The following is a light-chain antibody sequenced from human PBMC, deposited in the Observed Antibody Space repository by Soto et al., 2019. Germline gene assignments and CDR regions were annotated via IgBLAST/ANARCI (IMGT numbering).Light chain of an antibody. CDR3: QQYNEWPLT. J-gene: IGKJ4*01. V-gene: IGKV3-15*01. CDR1: QSVSTK. Sequence: EILMTQSPATLSVSPGETATLSCRASQSVSTKLAWYQQKPGQAPRLLINDASTRATGIPARFSGGGSGTEFTLTISSLQSADFAVYYCQQYNEWPLTFGGGTKVDIK. CDR2: DAS.